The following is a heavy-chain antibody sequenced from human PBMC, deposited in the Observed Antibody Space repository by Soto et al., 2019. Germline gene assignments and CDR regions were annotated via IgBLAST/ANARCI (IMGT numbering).Heavy chain of an antibody. CDR1: GGSISSYY. Sequence: SETLSLTCTVSGGSISSYYWSWIRQPPGKGLEWIGYTYYSGSTNYNPSLKSRVTISVDTSKNQFSLKLSSVTAADTAEYYCAREDRGNFDYWGQGTVVTVSS. CDR3: AREDRGNFDY. CDR2: TYYSGST. V-gene: IGHV4-59*01. J-gene: IGHJ4*02.